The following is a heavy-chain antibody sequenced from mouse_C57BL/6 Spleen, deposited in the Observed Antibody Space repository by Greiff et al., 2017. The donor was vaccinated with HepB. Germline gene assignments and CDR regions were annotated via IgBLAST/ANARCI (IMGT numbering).Heavy chain of an antibody. CDR3: ARSGDSYYGPYYAMDY. D-gene: IGHD2-10*01. J-gene: IGHJ4*01. CDR1: GYTFTSYW. Sequence: VQLQQPGAELVMPGASVKLSCKASGYTFTSYWMHWVKQRPGQGLEWIGEIDPSDSYTNYNQKFKGKSTSTVDKSSSTAYMQLSSLTSEDSAVYYCARSGDSYYGPYYAMDYWGQGTSVTVSS. CDR2: IDPSDSYT. V-gene: IGHV1-69*01.